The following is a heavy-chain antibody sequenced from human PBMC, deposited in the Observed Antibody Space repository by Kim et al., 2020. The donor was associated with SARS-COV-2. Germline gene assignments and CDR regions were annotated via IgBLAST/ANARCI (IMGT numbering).Heavy chain of an antibody. V-gene: IGHV3-30-3*01. CDR2: ISYDGSNK. D-gene: IGHD3-3*01. CDR1: GFTFSSYA. Sequence: GGSLRLSCAASGFTFSSYAMHWVRQAPGKGLEWVAVISYDGSNKYYADSVKGRFTISRDNSKNTLYLQMNSLRAEDTAVYYCARDSGFCSGYLDYWGQGTLVTVSS. CDR3: ARDSGFCSGYLDY. J-gene: IGHJ4*02.